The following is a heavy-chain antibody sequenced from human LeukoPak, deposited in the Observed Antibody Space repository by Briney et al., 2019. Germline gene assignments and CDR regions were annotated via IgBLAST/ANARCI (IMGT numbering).Heavy chain of an antibody. CDR3: ARVLLAAADSYYFDY. CDR1: GGSISSSNSY. Sequence: PSETLSLTCTVSGGSISSSNSYWGWIRQPPGTGLAWIGNIYYSGSTYYNPSLKSRVTISVDTSKNQFSLRLSSPTAADTAVYYCARVLLAAADSYYFDYWGQGTLVTVSS. D-gene: IGHD6-13*01. CDR2: IYYSGST. J-gene: IGHJ4*02. V-gene: IGHV4-39*07.